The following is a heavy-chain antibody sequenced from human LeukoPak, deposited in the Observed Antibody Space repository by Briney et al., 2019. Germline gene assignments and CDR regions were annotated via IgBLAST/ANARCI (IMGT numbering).Heavy chain of an antibody. CDR3: ARDTHSSGYSGDAFDS. Sequence: GGSMRLSCAASGFTVSSNYMSWVRQAPGKGLEWVSVIYSGGSTYYADSVKGRFTISRDNSKNTLYLQMNSLRAEDTAVYYCARDTHSSGYSGDAFDSWGQGTMVTDSS. V-gene: IGHV3-66*02. CDR1: GFTVSSNY. J-gene: IGHJ3*02. D-gene: IGHD3-22*01. CDR2: IYSGGST.